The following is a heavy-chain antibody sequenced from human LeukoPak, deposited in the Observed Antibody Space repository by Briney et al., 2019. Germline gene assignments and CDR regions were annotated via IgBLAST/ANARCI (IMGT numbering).Heavy chain of an antibody. Sequence: GGSLRLSCAASGFTFSSYAMHWVRQAPGKGLEWVALISFDGSIKYNADSVKGRFTISRDNSKNTLYLQMNSLRAEDTAVYYCARWYCSSTNCYYDYWGQGTLVTVSS. CDR1: GFTFSSYA. J-gene: IGHJ4*02. D-gene: IGHD2-2*01. V-gene: IGHV3-30*14. CDR3: ARWYCSSTNCYYDY. CDR2: ISFDGSIK.